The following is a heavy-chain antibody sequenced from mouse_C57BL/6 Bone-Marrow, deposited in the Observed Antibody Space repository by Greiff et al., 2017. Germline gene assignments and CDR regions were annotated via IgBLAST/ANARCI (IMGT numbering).Heavy chain of an antibody. J-gene: IGHJ1*03. Sequence: VQLQQSGAELVRPGASVKLSCKASGYTFTSYGISWVKQRTGQGLEWIGEIYPRSGNTYYNEKFKGKATLTADKSSSTAYMELRSLTSEDSAVYFCALFITTVNGYFDVWGTGTTVTVSS. CDR1: GYTFTSYG. D-gene: IGHD1-1*01. V-gene: IGHV1-81*01. CDR3: ALFITTVNGYFDV. CDR2: IYPRSGNT.